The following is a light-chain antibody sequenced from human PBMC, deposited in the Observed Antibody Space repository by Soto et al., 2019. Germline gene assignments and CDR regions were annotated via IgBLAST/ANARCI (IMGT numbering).Light chain of an antibody. CDR1: QSISSW. Sequence: DIQMTQSPSTLSASVGDRVTITFRASQSISSWLAWYQQKPGKAPKLLIYKASSLESGVPSRFSGSGSGTDFTLTISSLQPEDFATYYCQQLNSYPITFGQGTRLEIK. CDR2: KAS. J-gene: IGKJ5*01. CDR3: QQLNSYPIT. V-gene: IGKV1-5*03.